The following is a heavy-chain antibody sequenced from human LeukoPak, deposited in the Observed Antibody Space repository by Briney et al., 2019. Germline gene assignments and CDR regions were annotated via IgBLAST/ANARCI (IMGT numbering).Heavy chain of an antibody. CDR1: GFTFSSYW. J-gene: IGHJ4*02. Sequence: GGSLRLSCAASGFTFSSYWMSWVRQAPGKGLEWVANIKQDGSAKIYVDSVKGRFTLSRDNAENSLYLQMNSLRAEDTAVYYCVRATTNKNVGSFDYWGQGTLVTVSS. CDR2: IKQDGSAK. D-gene: IGHD1-1*01. V-gene: IGHV3-7*04. CDR3: VRATTNKNVGSFDY.